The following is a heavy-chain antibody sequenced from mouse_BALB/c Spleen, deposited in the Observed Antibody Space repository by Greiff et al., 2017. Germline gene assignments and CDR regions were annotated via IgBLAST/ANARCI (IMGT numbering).Heavy chain of an antibody. D-gene: IGHD4-1*01. V-gene: IGHV5-17*02. CDR3: AKNWDRGDYAMDY. J-gene: IGHJ4*01. CDR1: GFTFSSFG. CDR2: ISSGSSTI. Sequence: EVKLQESGGGLVQPGGSRKLSCAASGFTFSSFGMHWVRQAPEKGLEWVAYISSGSSTIYYADTVKGRFTISRDNPKNTLFLQMTSLRSEDTAMYYCAKNWDRGDYAMDYWGQGTSVTVSS.